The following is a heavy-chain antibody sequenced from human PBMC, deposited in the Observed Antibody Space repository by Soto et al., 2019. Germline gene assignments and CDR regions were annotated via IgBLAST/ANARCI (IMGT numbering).Heavy chain of an antibody. J-gene: IGHJ5*02. CDR3: ARTPETTFVYGSRFDP. CDR2: IYYSGST. V-gene: IGHV4-61*08. D-gene: IGHD4-17*01. Sequence: PSETLSLTCTVSGGSISRGGYYWILIRQHPGKGLEWIGYIYYSGSTYYNPSLKSRVTISVDTSKNQFSLKLSSVTAADTAVYYCARTPETTFVYGSRFDPWGQGTLVTVSS. CDR1: GGSISRGGYY.